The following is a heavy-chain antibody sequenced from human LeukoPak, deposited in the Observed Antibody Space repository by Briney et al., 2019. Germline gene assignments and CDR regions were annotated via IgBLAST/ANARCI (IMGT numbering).Heavy chain of an antibody. CDR1: GFTFGSDA. CDR3: ARSRGDPQVYWYFDL. V-gene: IGHV3-64*01. J-gene: IGHJ2*01. Sequence: GGSLRLSCAASGFTFGSDAMHWVRQAPGKGLEYVSAISSSGGSTYYGNSVKGRFTISRDNSKNTLYLQMGSLRAEDMAVYYCARSRGDPQVYWYFDLWGRGTLVTVSS. D-gene: IGHD3-10*01. CDR2: ISSSGGST.